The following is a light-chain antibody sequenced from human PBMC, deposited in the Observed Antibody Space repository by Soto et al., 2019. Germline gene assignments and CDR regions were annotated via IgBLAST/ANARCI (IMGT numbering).Light chain of an antibody. CDR1: QGISNY. CDR2: AAS. J-gene: IGKJ3*01. CDR3: QKYNSPGT. V-gene: IGKV1-27*01. Sequence: DIQVTQSPSSLSASVGDRVTITCRASQGISNYLAWYQQKPGKVPKLLIYAASTLQSGVPSRFSGSGSGTDFPLTISSLQPEDVSTYYCQKYNSPGTFGSCTKVDIK.